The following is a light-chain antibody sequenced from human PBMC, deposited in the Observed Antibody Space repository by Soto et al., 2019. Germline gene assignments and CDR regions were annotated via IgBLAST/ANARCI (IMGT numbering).Light chain of an antibody. CDR1: QRMTSW. CDR3: QHAKSFPVT. J-gene: IGKJ5*01. V-gene: IGKV1-5*01. CDR2: DAS. Sequence: DIQLTQSPSTLSASVGDRVTITCRASQRMTSWLAWYQQKPGKAPKFLIYDASTLESGVPSRFSGSGSGTDFTLTITSLQSEDFATYYCQHAKSFPVTSCQGTRLEIK.